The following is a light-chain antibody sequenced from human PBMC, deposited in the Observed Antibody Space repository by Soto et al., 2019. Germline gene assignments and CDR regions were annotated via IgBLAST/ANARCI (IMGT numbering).Light chain of an antibody. V-gene: IGKV1-39*01. Sequence: DIQMTQSPSSLSASVGDRVTITCRASQSISSYLNWYQQKPGKAPNLLIYAASSLQSGVPSRFSGSGSGTDFTLTISSLQPEDFATYYCHSFEAFGQGTKVEIK. J-gene: IGKJ1*01. CDR2: AAS. CDR1: QSISSY. CDR3: HSFEA.